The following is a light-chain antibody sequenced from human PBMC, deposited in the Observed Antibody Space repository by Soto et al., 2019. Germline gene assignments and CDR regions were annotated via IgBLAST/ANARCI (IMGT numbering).Light chain of an antibody. J-gene: IGKJ1*01. CDR1: QSISSW. V-gene: IGKV1-5*03. CDR2: KAS. Sequence: DIQMTQSPSTLSASVGDRVTITCRASQSISSWLAWYQQKPGKAPKLLIYKASSLEGGVPSRFSGSGSVTEFTLTINSLQPDDFAAYDCQQYYRYPWTFGQGTKVEIK. CDR3: QQYYRYPWT.